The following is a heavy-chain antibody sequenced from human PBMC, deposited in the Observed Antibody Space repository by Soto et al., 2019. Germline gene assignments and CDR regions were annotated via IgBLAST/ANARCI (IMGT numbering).Heavy chain of an antibody. Sequence: PSETLSLTCTVSGGSISRYFWGWIRQPPGKGLELIGYIYYTGSTNYHPSLKNRVTISVDTSKNQFSLRLNSVTAADTAVYFCVRSLRNDLFDSWGQGALVTVSS. V-gene: IGHV4-59*01. CDR2: IYYTGST. CDR1: GGSISRYF. CDR3: VRSLRNDLFDS. J-gene: IGHJ4*02. D-gene: IGHD1-1*01.